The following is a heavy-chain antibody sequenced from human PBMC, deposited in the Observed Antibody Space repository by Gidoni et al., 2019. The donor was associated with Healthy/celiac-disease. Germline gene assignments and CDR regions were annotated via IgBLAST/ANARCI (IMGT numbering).Heavy chain of an antibody. CDR3: ARDRQQYSGYYYGMGV. CDR2: MNPDSGGT. CDR1: GYAFTGYY. V-gene: IGHV1-2*06. D-gene: IGHD6-13*01. Sequence: QVQLVQSGAEVKKPGASVKVSCKASGYAFTGYYMHWVRQAPGQGLEWMGRMNPDSGGTNFAQKFQGRVTMTRDTSISTAYMELSRLRSDDTAMYYCARDRQQYSGYYYGMGVWGQGTMVTVSS. J-gene: IGHJ6*02.